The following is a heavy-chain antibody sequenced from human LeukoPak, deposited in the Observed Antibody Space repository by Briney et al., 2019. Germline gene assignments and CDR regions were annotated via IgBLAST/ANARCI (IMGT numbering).Heavy chain of an antibody. CDR2: VYHSGST. V-gene: IGHV4-30-2*01. CDR1: GGSISSGGXY. CDR3: ARGPGDSNPELWWFDP. Sequence: SETXSXXXTVSGGSISSGGXYXSWVRQPPGRXLXXIGXVYHSGSTYYNPSLKSRVTISVDRSKNQFSLKLSSVTAADTAVYYCARGPGDSNPELWWFDPWGQGTLVTVSS. D-gene: IGHD3-16*01. J-gene: IGHJ5*02.